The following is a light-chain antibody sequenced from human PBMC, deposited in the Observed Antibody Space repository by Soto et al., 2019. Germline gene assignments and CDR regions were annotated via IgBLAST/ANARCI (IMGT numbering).Light chain of an antibody. CDR1: QSVSSSF. Sequence: EIVLTQSPGTLSLSPVERATLSCSSSQSVSSSFLAWYQQKPGQAPRLLIYGASSRATGIPDRFSGSGSGTDFTLTITRLEPEDFAVYYCQQSNIWPPVTCGKGQRRAIK. J-gene: IGKJ5*01. CDR3: QQSNIWPPVT. CDR2: GAS. V-gene: IGKV3D-20*02.